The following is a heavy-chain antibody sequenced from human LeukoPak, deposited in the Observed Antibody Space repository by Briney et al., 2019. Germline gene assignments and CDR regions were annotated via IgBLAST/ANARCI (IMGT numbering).Heavy chain of an antibody. D-gene: IGHD6-19*01. J-gene: IGHJ4*02. CDR3: ARLRAPGQWPLPDY. CDR1: GGSISSYY. Sequence: SETLSLTCTVSGGSISSYYWSWIRQPPGKGLEWIGYIYYSGSTNYNPSLKSRVTISVDTSKNRFSLKLSSVTAADTAVYYCARLRAPGQWPLPDYWGQGTLVTVSS. V-gene: IGHV4-59*01. CDR2: IYYSGST.